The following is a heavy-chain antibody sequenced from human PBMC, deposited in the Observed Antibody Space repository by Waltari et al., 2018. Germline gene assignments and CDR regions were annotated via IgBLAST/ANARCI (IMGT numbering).Heavy chain of an antibody. CDR2: SNYSGST. CDR3: SRARHDFYYYYMDV. J-gene: IGHJ6*03. Sequence: QVQLQESGPGLVKPSETLSLTCTVSGGSISSYYWSWIRQPPGKGREWIGYSNYSGSTSSNPSLKCRVTLSVDTSKNQFSLKLSPVTTADTAVYYCSRARHDFYYYYMDVWGKGTTVTVSS. CDR1: GGSISSYY. V-gene: IGHV4-59*01.